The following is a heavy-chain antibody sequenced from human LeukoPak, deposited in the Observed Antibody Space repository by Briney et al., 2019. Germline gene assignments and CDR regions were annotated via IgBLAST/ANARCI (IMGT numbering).Heavy chain of an antibody. CDR2: INPSGDNT. CDR3: AKDGGVVPAAPPIYYYYYMDV. CDR1: GYTFTNYY. V-gene: IGHV1-46*01. Sequence: ASVKVSCKASGYTFTNYYMHWVRQAPGHGLEWMGIINPSGDNTSYAQKFQGRVTMTRDTSTSTVYMELSSLRSEDTAVYYCAKDGGVVPAAPPIYYYYYMDVWGKGTTVTVSS. D-gene: IGHD2-2*01. J-gene: IGHJ6*03.